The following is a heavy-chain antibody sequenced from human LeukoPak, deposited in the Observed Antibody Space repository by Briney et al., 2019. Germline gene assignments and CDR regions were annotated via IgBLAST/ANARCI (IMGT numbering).Heavy chain of an antibody. Sequence: GGSLRLSCAASGFTFSSYGMHWVRQAPGKGLEWVAVISYDGSNKYYADSVKGRFTISRDNSKNTLYLQMNSLRAEDTAVYYCAKGFDYVAPYYFDYWGQGTLVTVSS. CDR3: AKGFDYVAPYYFDY. CDR2: ISYDGSNK. J-gene: IGHJ4*02. CDR1: GFTFSSYG. D-gene: IGHD4-17*01. V-gene: IGHV3-30*18.